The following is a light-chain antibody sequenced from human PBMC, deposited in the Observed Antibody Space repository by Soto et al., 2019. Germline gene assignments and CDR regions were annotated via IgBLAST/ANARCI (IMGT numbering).Light chain of an antibody. CDR3: SSYTSSSTLEV. Sequence: QSVLTQPASVSGSPGQSITISCTGTSSDVGGYNYVSWYQQHPGKAPKLMIYEVSNRPSWVSNRFSGSKSGNTASLTISGLQAEDEADYYCSSYTSSSTLEVFGTGTKVTVL. CDR2: EVS. CDR1: SSDVGGYNY. V-gene: IGLV2-14*01. J-gene: IGLJ1*01.